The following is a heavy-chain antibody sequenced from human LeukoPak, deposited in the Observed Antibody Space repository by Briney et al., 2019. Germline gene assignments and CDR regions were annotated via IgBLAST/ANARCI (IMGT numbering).Heavy chain of an antibody. CDR2: ISAGGGT. CDR3: ANVGYSREERCDS. Sequence: PGGSLRLSCAASGFTFSSDVMTSVRQAPGKGLEWVSGISAGGGTFYADSVKGRFTVSRDNSKNTLYLQMDSLRAEDTAVYYCANVGYSREERCDSWGQGTLVTVPS. D-gene: IGHD6-13*01. CDR1: GFTFSSDV. J-gene: IGHJ5*01. V-gene: IGHV3-23*01.